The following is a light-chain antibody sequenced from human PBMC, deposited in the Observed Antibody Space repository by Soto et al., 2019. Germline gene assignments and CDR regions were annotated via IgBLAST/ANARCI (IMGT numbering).Light chain of an antibody. CDR1: QSVSSY. CDR2: DAS. CDR3: QQRSNWPLFT. J-gene: IGKJ3*01. V-gene: IGKV3-11*01. Sequence: EIVLTQSPATLSLSPGERATLSCRASQSVSSYLAWYQQKPGQAPRLLIYDASNRATGIPARFSDSGSGTDITLTISSLQPEDFAVYYCQQRSNWPLFTFGPGTKVDIK.